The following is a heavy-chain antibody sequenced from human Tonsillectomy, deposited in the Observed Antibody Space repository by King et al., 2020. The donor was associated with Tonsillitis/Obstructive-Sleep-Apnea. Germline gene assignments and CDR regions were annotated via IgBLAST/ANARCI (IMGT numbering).Heavy chain of an antibody. D-gene: IGHD3-3*01. CDR2: IKQDGSEK. V-gene: IGHV3-7*01. J-gene: IGHJ5*02. CDR3: AGEKYYDLWSSFHTNWFDP. CDR1: RFTFSSYW. Sequence: VQLVESGGGLVQPGGSLRLSCAASRFTFSSYWMSWVRQAPGKGLEWVANIKQDGSEKYYVDSVKGRFTISRDNAKKSLYLQMNSLRAEDTAVYYCAGEKYYDLWSSFHTNWFDPWGQGTLVTVSS.